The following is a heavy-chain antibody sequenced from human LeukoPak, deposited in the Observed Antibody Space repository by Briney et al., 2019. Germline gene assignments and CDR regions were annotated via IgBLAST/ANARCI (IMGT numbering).Heavy chain of an antibody. J-gene: IGHJ4*02. Sequence: GGSLRLSCIASGFIFSNYAMSWVRQAPGKGLEWVSIITGSGGGSYYADSVKGRFTLSRDNSKNTLYLQMNSLRAEDTAVYFCAKKSLWSGPFDYWGQGTLVTVFS. CDR2: ITGSGGGS. D-gene: IGHD3-3*01. CDR3: AKKSLWSGPFDY. CDR1: GFIFSNYA. V-gene: IGHV3-23*01.